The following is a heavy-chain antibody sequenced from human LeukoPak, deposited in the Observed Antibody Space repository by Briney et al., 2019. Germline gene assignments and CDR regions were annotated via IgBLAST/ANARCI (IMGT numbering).Heavy chain of an antibody. CDR1: GFRFSTYG. Sequence: TGGSLRLSCAASGFRFSTYGMSWVRQAPGKGLEGASAISGSGDTTNYADSVKGRVTIYRDNSKNTLYLQITSLRAEDTAIYYSARTFYSDSSGWNDYWGQGTLVSVSS. V-gene: IGHV3-23*01. D-gene: IGHD3-22*01. CDR3: ARTFYSDSSGWNDY. CDR2: ISGSGDTT. J-gene: IGHJ4*02.